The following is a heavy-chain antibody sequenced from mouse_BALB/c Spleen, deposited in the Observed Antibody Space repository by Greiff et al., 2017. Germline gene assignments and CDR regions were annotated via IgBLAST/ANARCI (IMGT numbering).Heavy chain of an antibody. J-gene: IGHJ4*01. CDR2: INSNGGST. Sequence: DVKLVESGGGLVQPGGSLKLSCAASGFTFSSYGMSWVRQTPDKRLELVATINSNGGSTYYPDSVKGRFTISRDNAKNTLYLQMSSLKSEDTAMYYCARGDYDRGGHAMDYWGQGTSVTVSS. CDR3: ARGDYDRGGHAMDY. V-gene: IGHV5-6-3*01. D-gene: IGHD2-4*01. CDR1: GFTFSSYG.